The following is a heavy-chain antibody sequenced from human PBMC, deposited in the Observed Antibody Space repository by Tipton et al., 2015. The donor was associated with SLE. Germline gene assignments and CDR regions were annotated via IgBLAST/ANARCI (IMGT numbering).Heavy chain of an antibody. D-gene: IGHD6-25*01. Sequence: LRLSCTVSGGSISSGGYYWSWIRQHPGKGLEWIGYIYYSGSTYYNPSLKSRVTISVDTSKNQFSLKLSSVTAADTAVYYCARGGAATGYYGMDVWGQGTTVTVSS. V-gene: IGHV4-31*02. J-gene: IGHJ6*02. CDR1: GGSISSGGYY. CDR2: IYYSGST. CDR3: ARGGAATGYYGMDV.